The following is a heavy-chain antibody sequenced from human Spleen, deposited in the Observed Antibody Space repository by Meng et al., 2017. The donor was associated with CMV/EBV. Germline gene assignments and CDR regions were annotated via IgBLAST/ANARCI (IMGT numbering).Heavy chain of an antibody. J-gene: IGHJ4*02. CDR3: AKARYDFWSGIHLYFDY. Sequence: GGSLRLSCAAFSTYNMNWVRQAPGKGLEWVSYVGASNNIYYADSVKGRFTISRDNAKNSVYLQMNSLRAEDTAVYYCAKARYDFWSGIHLYFDYWGQGTLVTVSS. CDR1: STYN. D-gene: IGHD3-3*01. CDR2: VGASNNI. V-gene: IGHV3-21*05.